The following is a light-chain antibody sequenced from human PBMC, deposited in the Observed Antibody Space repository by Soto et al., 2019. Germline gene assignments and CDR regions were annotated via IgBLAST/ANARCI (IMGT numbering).Light chain of an antibody. Sequence: QSALTQPASVYGSPGQSLTISCTGTSSDVGGYNYVSWYQQHPGKVPKLMIYEVFRRPSGISNRFSGSKSGNTASLTISGLQSEDEADYYCCSYTITSTFVFGGGTKRTVL. J-gene: IGLJ2*01. CDR3: CSYTITSTFV. V-gene: IGLV2-14*01. CDR1: SSDVGGYNY. CDR2: EVF.